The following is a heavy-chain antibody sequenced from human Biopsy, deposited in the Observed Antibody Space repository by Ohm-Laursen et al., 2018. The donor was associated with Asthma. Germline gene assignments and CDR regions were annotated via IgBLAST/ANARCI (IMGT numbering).Heavy chain of an antibody. CDR1: GGTFNTYV. Sequence: SVKVSCKSLGGTFNTYVIGWVRQDPGQGLEWLGGINSVFGTTTYPQKFQDRVTITADDSTSTVYMELSSLRSEDTAVYYCARKAGSCISRTCYSLDFWGQGTLVTVSS. CDR3: ARKAGSCISRTCYSLDF. V-gene: IGHV1-69*13. J-gene: IGHJ4*02. CDR2: INSVFGTT. D-gene: IGHD2-2*01.